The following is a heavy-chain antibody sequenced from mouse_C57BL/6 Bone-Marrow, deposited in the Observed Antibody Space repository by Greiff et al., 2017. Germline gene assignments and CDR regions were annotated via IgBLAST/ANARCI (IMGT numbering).Heavy chain of an antibody. J-gene: IGHJ2*01. V-gene: IGHV5-6*01. CDR3: ERRSYSNYLFDY. Sequence: EVQVVESGGDLVKPGGSLKLSCAASGFTFTSYGMSWVRQTPDKRLEWVATISSGGSYTYYPDSVKGRFTISRDNAKNPLYLQMSSLKCEETAMYYCERRSYSNYLFDYWGQDTTRTGSS. D-gene: IGHD2-5*01. CDR2: ISSGGSYT. CDR1: GFTFTSYG.